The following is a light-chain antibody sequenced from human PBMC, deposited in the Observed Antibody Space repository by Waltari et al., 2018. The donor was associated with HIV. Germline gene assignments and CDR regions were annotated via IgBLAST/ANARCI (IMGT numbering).Light chain of an antibody. CDR1: QLGDKY. V-gene: IGLV3-1*01. CDR3: QTWDRPTVI. J-gene: IGLJ2*01. Sequence: YELTQPPSVAVSPGQTASITCSANQLGDKYVSWYQQKPGQSPVLVIYPENKRPSGIPERYSASLSWNTATLTISGTLPMDEADYYCQTWDRPTVIFGGGTKLTV. CDR2: PEN.